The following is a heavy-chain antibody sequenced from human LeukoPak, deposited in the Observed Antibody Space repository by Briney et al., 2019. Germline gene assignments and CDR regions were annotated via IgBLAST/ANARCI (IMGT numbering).Heavy chain of an antibody. D-gene: IGHD2-8*01. J-gene: IGHJ4*02. Sequence: TSSETLSPTCAVYGGSFSGYYWSWIRQPPGKGLEWIGEINHSGSTNYNPSLKSRVTISVDTSKNQFSLKLSSVTAADTAVYYCARGYCTNGVCYRATRNFDYWGQGTLVTVSS. CDR2: INHSGST. V-gene: IGHV4-34*01. CDR3: ARGYCTNGVCYRATRNFDY. CDR1: GGSFSGYY.